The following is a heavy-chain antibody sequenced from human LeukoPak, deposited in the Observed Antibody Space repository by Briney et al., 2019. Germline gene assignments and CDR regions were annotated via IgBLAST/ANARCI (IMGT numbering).Heavy chain of an antibody. J-gene: IGHJ6*03. CDR1: GYTFTSYG. CDR3: ARDPYYDFWSGPQYYYYYYYMDV. CDR2: INPNSGGT. D-gene: IGHD3-3*01. Sequence: ASVTVSCTASGYTFTSYGISWVRQAPGQGLEWMGWINPNSGGTNYAQKFQGKVTMTRDTSISTAYMELSRLRSDDTAVYYCARDPYYDFWSGPQYYYYYYYMDVWGKGTTVTVSS. V-gene: IGHV1-2*02.